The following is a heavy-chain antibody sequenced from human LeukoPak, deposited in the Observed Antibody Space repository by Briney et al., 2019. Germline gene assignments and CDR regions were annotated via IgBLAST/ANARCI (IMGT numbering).Heavy chain of an antibody. CDR1: GFTFSRYD. CDR2: IGTAGDT. Sequence: GGSLGLSCAASGFTFSRYDMHWVRQATGKGLEWVSGIGTAGDTYYAGSVKGRFTISRENAKNSLYLQMNSLTAGDTAVYYCAGAGSETQWRAFDFWGQGALVTVFS. V-gene: IGHV3-13*01. D-gene: IGHD6-19*01. J-gene: IGHJ4*02. CDR3: AGAGSETQWRAFDF.